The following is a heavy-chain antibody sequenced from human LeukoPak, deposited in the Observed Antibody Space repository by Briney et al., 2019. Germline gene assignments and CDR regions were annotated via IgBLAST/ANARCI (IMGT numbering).Heavy chain of an antibody. CDR1: GFTFSDYY. D-gene: IGHD6-19*01. CDR2: ISSSGSTI. V-gene: IGHV3-11*04. J-gene: IGHJ6*03. Sequence: GGSLRLSCAASGFTFSDYYMSWIRQAPGKGLEWVSYISSSGSTIYYADSVKGRFTISRDNAKNSLYLQMNSLRAEDTAVYYCARVGSGWHYYYYYMDVWGKGTTVTVSS. CDR3: ARVGSGWHYYYYYMDV.